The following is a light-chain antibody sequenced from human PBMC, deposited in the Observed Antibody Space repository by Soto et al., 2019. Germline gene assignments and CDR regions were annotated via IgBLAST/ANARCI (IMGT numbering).Light chain of an antibody. V-gene: IGKV1-39*01. CDR3: QQSYSTPT. J-gene: IGKJ1*01. Sequence: TQSPCTLSLSPGERATLSCRASQSIRNFLNWYQQRPGKAPKVLIYAASSLQSGVPSRFSGSGSGTDFTLTISSLQPEDSATYYCQQSYSTPTFGQGTKVDIK. CDR1: QSIRNF. CDR2: AAS.